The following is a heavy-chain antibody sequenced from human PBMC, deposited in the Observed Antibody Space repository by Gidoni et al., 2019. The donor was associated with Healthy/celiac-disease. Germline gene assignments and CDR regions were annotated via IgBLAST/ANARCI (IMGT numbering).Heavy chain of an antibody. CDR1: GFTFSNAG. D-gene: IGHD6-13*01. V-gene: IGHV3-15*01. J-gene: IGHJ3*02. CDR2: IKIKTDGGKT. Sequence: EVQLVESGGGLVKPGGSLRLSCAASGFTFSNAGMSWFRQVPGKGLEWVGCIKIKTDGGKTDYAASVKGRFTISRDDSKNTLYLQMNSLKTEDTAVYYCTTDQYPVDAAAGTTEAFDIWGQGTMVTVSS. CDR3: TTDQYPVDAAAGTTEAFDI.